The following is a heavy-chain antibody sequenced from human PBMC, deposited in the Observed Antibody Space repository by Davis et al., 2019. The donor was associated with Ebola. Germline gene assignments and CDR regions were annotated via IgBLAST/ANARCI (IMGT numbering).Heavy chain of an antibody. CDR2: ISYDGSNK. D-gene: IGHD1-26*01. J-gene: IGHJ3*02. V-gene: IGHV3-30-3*01. CDR1: GFTFSSYA. Sequence: GGSLRLSCAASGFTFSSYAMHWVRQAPGKGLEWVAVISYDGSNKYYADSVKGRFTISRDNSKNTLYLQMNSLRAEDTAVYYCARDLGRWELLGAFDIWGQGTVVTVSS. CDR3: ARDLGRWELLGAFDI.